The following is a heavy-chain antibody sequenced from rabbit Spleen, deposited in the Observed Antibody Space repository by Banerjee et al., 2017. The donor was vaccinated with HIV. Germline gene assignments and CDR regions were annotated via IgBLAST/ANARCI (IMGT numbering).Heavy chain of an antibody. CDR2: ISGISGSI. Sequence: QSLEESGGDLVKPGASLTLTCTASGFSFSGNYWTCWVRQAPGKGLELITCISGISGSIYYASWVNGRFSISKTSSTTVTLQMTSLTAADTATYFCARDLAGVIGWNLNLWGPGTLVTVS. CDR3: ARDLAGVIGWNLNL. V-gene: IGHV1S40*01. CDR1: GFSFSGNYW. J-gene: IGHJ4*01. D-gene: IGHD4-1*01.